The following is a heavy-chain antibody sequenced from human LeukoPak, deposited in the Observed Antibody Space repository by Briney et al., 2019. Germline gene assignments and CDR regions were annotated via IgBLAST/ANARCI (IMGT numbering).Heavy chain of an antibody. J-gene: IGHJ4*02. Sequence: SETLSLTCTVSGGSISSSSYYWGWIRQPPGKGLEWIGSIYYSGSIYYNPSLKSRVTISVDTSKNQFSLKLSSVTAADTAVYYCATSAELLNDYWGQGTLVTVSS. CDR2: IYYSGSI. V-gene: IGHV4-39*01. D-gene: IGHD1-26*01. CDR1: GGSISSSSYY. CDR3: ATSAELLNDY.